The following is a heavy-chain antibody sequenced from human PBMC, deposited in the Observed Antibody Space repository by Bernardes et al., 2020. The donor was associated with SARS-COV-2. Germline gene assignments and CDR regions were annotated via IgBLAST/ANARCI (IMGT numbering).Heavy chain of an antibody. CDR2: INHSGST. CDR1: GGSFSGYY. Sequence: ETLSLTCAVYGGSFSGYYWSWIRQPPGKGLEWIGEINHSGSTNYNPSLKSRVTISVDTSKNQFSLKLSSVTAADTAVYYCARGRRLPYYYYGMDVWGQGTTVTVSS. J-gene: IGHJ6*02. CDR3: ARGRRLPYYYYGMDV. D-gene: IGHD6-25*01. V-gene: IGHV4-34*01.